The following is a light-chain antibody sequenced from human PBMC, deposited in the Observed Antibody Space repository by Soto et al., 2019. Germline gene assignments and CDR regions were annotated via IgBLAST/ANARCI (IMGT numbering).Light chain of an antibody. CDR3: QQYYTYPQT. J-gene: IGKJ2*01. Sequence: AIRMTQSPSSFSASTGDRVTITCRASQGISSYLAWYQQKPGKAPQLLVYAASTLQYGVPSRFSGSGSGTDFTLTISWLQSADFATYFCQQYYTYPQTFGQGTKLEIK. CDR1: QGISSY. CDR2: AAS. V-gene: IGKV1-8*01.